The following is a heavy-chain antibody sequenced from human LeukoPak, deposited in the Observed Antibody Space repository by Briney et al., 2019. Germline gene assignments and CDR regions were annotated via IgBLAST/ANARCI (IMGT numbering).Heavy chain of an antibody. CDR1: GFTFSSYS. D-gene: IGHD3-9*01. J-gene: IGHJ4*02. CDR3: ASLRELLTAYYWGDKDFDY. CDR2: ISSGSSYI. Sequence: GGSLRLSCAASGFTFSSYSMNWVRQAPGKGLEWVSSISSGSSYIYYADSVKGRFTISRDNAKNSLYLQMNSLRAEDTAVYYCASLRELLTAYYWGDKDFDYWGQGTLVTVSS. V-gene: IGHV3-21*01.